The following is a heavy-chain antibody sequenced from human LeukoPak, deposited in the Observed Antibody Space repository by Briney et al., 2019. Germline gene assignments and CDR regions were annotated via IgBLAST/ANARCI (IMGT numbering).Heavy chain of an antibody. J-gene: IGHJ5*02. CDR2: ISYDESNK. CDR1: GFTFSSYG. D-gene: IGHD3-3*01. Sequence: GRSLRLSCAASGFTFSSYGMHWVRQAPGKGLEWVAVISYDESNKYYADSVKGRFTISRDNSKNTLYLQMNSLRAEDTAVYYCAKDSLSGSYYDFWSGYHYNWFDPWGQGTLVTVSS. CDR3: AKDSLSGSYYDFWSGYHYNWFDP. V-gene: IGHV3-30*18.